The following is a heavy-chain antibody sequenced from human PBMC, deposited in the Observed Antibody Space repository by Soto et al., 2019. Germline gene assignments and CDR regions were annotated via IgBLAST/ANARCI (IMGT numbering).Heavy chain of an antibody. CDR2: ISSSGSTI. D-gene: IGHD3-22*01. Sequence: PGGSLRLSCAASGFTFSDYYMSWIRQAPGKGLEWVSYISSSGSTIYYADSVKGRFTISRDNAKNSLYLQMNSLRAEDTAVYYCARDPKTYYYDSSGYRLGGQGTLVTVSS. J-gene: IGHJ4*02. CDR3: ARDPKTYYYDSSGYRL. CDR1: GFTFSDYY. V-gene: IGHV3-11*01.